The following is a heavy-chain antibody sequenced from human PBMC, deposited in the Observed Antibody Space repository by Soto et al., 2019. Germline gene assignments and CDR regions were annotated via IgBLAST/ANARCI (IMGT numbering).Heavy chain of an antibody. D-gene: IGHD3-10*01. Sequence: EVQLVESGGGLVQPGGSLRLSCAASGFTFSSYAMHWVRQAPGKGLEYVSAISSNGGSTYYANSVKGRFTISRDNSKNTLYLQMGSLRAEDMAVYYCAIAITMVRDGGLGAFDIWGQGTMVTVSS. J-gene: IGHJ3*02. V-gene: IGHV3-64*01. CDR2: ISSNGGST. CDR3: AIAITMVRDGGLGAFDI. CDR1: GFTFSSYA.